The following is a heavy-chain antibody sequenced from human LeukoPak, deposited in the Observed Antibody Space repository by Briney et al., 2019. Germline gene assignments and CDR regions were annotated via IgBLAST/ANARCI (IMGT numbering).Heavy chain of an antibody. V-gene: IGHV3-9*03. CDR1: GFTFDDYA. J-gene: IGHJ5*02. CDR2: ISWNSGSI. D-gene: IGHD5-18*01. Sequence: PGRSLRLSCAASGFTFDDYAMHWVRQAQGKCLEWVSGISWNSGSIGYADSVKGRFTISRDNAKNSLYLQMNSLRAEDMALYYCAKGIGYSYGGNWFDPWGQGTLVTVSS. CDR3: AKGIGYSYGGNWFDP.